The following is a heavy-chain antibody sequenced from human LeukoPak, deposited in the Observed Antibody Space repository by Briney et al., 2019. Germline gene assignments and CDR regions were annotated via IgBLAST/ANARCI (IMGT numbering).Heavy chain of an antibody. CDR2: INSDGSST. CDR3: ARGGSSVNFDC. Sequence: GRSLRLSCAASGFTFSNYWIHWVRQAPGKGLVWVSRINSDGSSTSYADSVKGRFTISRDNAKNTLYLQMNSLRAEDTAVYYCARGGSSVNFDCWGQGALVTVSS. CDR1: GFTFSNYW. J-gene: IGHJ4*02. D-gene: IGHD6-6*01. V-gene: IGHV3-74*01.